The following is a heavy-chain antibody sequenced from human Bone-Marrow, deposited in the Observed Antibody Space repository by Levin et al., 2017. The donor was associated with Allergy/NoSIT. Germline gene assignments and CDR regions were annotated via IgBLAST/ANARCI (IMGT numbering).Heavy chain of an antibody. V-gene: IGHV3-48*04. CDR2: ISSSSSTI. CDR1: EFNFNTYS. J-gene: IGHJ3*02. CDR3: ASCSGGGCYSPFSGGNAFNI. D-gene: IGHD2-15*01. Sequence: PGGSLRLSCSASEFNFNTYSMNWVRQAPGKGLEWISYISSSSSTIYYIDSVKGRFTISRDNAKNSLFLQMSNLRGEDTAVYYCASCSGGGCYSPFSGGNAFNIWGRGTMVTVSS.